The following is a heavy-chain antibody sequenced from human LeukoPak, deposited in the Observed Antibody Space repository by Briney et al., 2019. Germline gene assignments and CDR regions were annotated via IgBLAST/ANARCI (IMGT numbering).Heavy chain of an antibody. Sequence: GRSLRLSCAASGFTFSSYGMSWVRQAPGKGLEWVSGISGSGGNIHYADSVKGRFTISRDNSRNTLYVQMNSLRAEDTAVYYCAKDRSSLAREYFDYWGQGSLVTVSS. CDR1: GFTFSSYG. D-gene: IGHD6-6*01. J-gene: IGHJ4*02. CDR3: AKDRSSLAREYFDY. V-gene: IGHV3-23*01. CDR2: ISGSGGNI.